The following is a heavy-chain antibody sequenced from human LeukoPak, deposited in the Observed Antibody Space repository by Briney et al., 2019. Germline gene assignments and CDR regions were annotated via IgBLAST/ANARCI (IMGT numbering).Heavy chain of an antibody. Sequence: GGSLRLSCGASGVTFSSYGMHGVRQAPGKGVEGVAVIWYDGSNKYYATSVKGRFTISRDNSKNTLYLQMNSLTAEATAVYYCARAPLRKYRLFDYWGQGTLVTVSS. D-gene: IGHD2-2*01. CDR1: GVTFSSYG. V-gene: IGHV3-33*01. CDR2: IWYDGSNK. J-gene: IGHJ4*02. CDR3: ARAPLRKYRLFDY.